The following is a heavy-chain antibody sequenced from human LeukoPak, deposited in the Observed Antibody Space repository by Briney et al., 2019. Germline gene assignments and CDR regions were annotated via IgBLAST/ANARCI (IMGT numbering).Heavy chain of an antibody. V-gene: IGHV3-30*01. CDR1: GFTFSAYA. Sequence: PGRSLRLSCAASGFTFSAYAMHWVRQAPGKGLEWVAVISYDGSNKYYADSVKGRFTISGDKSKDTLYLQMNSLRSEDTAVYYCARGPGPIAGAKNPFDIWGQGTMVTVSS. J-gene: IGHJ3*02. CDR2: ISYDGSNK. D-gene: IGHD1-26*01. CDR3: ARGPGPIAGAKNPFDI.